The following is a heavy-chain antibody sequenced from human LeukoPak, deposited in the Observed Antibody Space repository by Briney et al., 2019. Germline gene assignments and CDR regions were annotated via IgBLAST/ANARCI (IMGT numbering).Heavy chain of an antibody. CDR2: IRYDGSNK. CDR3: ARVGSSWSPYYFDY. CDR1: GFTFSSYG. D-gene: IGHD6-13*01. V-gene: IGHV3-30*02. J-gene: IGHJ4*02. Sequence: PGGSLRLSCAASGFTFSSYGMHWVRQAPGKGLEWVAFIRYDGSNKYYADSVKGRFTISRDNSKNTLYLQMNSLRAEDTAVYYCARVGSSWSPYYFDYWGQGTLVTVSS.